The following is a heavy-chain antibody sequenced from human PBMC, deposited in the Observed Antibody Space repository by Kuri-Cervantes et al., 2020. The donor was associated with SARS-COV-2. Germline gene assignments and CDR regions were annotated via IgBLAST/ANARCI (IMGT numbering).Heavy chain of an antibody. CDR1: GFTFSSYG. CDR2: ISYDGSNK. CDR3: ARDSKSITMIVVVPPMLDP. V-gene: IGHV3-30*19. Sequence: GGSLRLSCAASGFTFSSYGMHWVRQAPGKGLEWVAVISYDGSNKYYADSVKGRFTISRDNSKNTLYLQMNSLRAEDTAVYYCARDSKSITMIVVVPPMLDPWGQGTLVTVSS. D-gene: IGHD3-22*01. J-gene: IGHJ5*02.